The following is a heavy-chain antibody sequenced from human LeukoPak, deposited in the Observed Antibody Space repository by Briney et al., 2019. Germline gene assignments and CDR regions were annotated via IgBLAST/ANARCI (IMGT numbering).Heavy chain of an antibody. D-gene: IGHD5-18*01. Sequence: SETLSLTCTVSGGSISSGDYYWSWIRQPPGNGLEWIGYIYYSGSTYYNSSLKSRVTISVDASKNQFSLKLSSVTAADTAVYYCARGDRGYSYGFDYWGQGTLVTVSS. V-gene: IGHV4-30-4*08. J-gene: IGHJ4*02. CDR2: IYYSGST. CDR3: ARGDRGYSYGFDY. CDR1: GGSISSGDYY.